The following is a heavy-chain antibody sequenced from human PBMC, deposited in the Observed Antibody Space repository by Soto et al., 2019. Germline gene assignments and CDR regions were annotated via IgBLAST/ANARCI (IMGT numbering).Heavy chain of an antibody. J-gene: IGHJ6*02. CDR1: GFALTSYS. D-gene: IGHD3-10*01. Sequence: TGWALRLSCAASGFALTSYSMNWVRQAPGKGLEWLSSISSSDTYIYYADSVKGRFTISRDNAKNSLYLQMNSLRAEDTAVYYCARDIYYGSGTYYTPMDLWGQGTTVTVSS. CDR3: ARDIYYGSGTYYTPMDL. CDR2: ISSSDTYI. V-gene: IGHV3-21*01.